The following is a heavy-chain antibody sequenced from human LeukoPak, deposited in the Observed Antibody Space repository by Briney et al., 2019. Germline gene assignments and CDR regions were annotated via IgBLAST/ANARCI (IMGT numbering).Heavy chain of an antibody. Sequence: GGSLRLSCTASGLAFGDFAMNWVRQAPGKGLEWVGFIKTKLYGGTTEYAASVKGRFTISRDDSKAIAYLQMNSLKTEDTAVYYCTRDHRDDWNPGYYFDYWGQGTLVTDSS. J-gene: IGHJ4*02. V-gene: IGHV3-49*04. D-gene: IGHD1-1*01. CDR3: TRDHRDDWNPGYYFDY. CDR1: GLAFGDFA. CDR2: IKTKLYGGTT.